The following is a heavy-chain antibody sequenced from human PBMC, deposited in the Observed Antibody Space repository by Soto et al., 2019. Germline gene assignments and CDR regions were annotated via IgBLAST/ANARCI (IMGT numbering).Heavy chain of an antibody. CDR1: GGSISSSSYY. CDR3: ARHSDLWVDPYYYGMDV. D-gene: IGHD2-21*01. Sequence: SETLSLTCTVSGGSISSSSYYWGWIRQPPGKGLEWIGSIYYSGSTYYNPSLKSRVTISVDTSKNQFSLKLSSVTAADTAVYYCARHSDLWVDPYYYGMDVWGQGTTVTVSS. V-gene: IGHV4-39*01. J-gene: IGHJ6*02. CDR2: IYYSGST.